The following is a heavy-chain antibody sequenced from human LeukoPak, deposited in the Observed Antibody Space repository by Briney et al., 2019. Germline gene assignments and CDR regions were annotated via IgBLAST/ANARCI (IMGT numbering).Heavy chain of an antibody. Sequence: SGGSLRLSCAASGFTFRSYAMSWVRQAPGKGLEWVSTFGTGGDDTYYADSVKGRFIISRDNSKNTLYLQINSLRAEDTAIYYCAKNFPGRPFDYWGQGALVTVSS. CDR3: AKNFPGRPFDY. V-gene: IGHV3-23*01. CDR1: GFTFRSYA. D-gene: IGHD1-14*01. CDR2: FGTGGDDT. J-gene: IGHJ4*02.